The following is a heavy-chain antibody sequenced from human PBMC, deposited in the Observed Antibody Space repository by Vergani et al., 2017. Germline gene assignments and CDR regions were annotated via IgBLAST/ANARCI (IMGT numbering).Heavy chain of an antibody. CDR1: GFTFSSYA. V-gene: IGHV3-23*04. CDR3: AKDSGYSYGYPLDAFDI. CDR2: ISGSGGST. J-gene: IGHJ3*02. Sequence: VQLVESGGGVVQPGRSLRLSCAASGFTFSSYAMSWVRQAPGKGLEWVSAISGSGGSTYYADSVKGRFTISRDNSKNTLYLQMNSLRAEDTAVYYCAKDSGYSYGYPLDAFDIWGQGTMVTVSS. D-gene: IGHD5-18*01.